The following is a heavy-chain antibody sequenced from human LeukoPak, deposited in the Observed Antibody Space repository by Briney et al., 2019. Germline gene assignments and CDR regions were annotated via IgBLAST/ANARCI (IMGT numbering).Heavy chain of an antibody. CDR3: SRSLDY. Sequence: GGSLRLSCAASGFTFRGYTMNWVRQAPGKGLEWVASISASSAYIFYAASLKGRFTISRDNAKNSLYLQMNSLRAEDTAVYYCSRSLDYLGQGVLVTVSP. J-gene: IGHJ4*02. V-gene: IGHV3-21*01. CDR2: ISASSAYI. CDR1: GFTFRGYT.